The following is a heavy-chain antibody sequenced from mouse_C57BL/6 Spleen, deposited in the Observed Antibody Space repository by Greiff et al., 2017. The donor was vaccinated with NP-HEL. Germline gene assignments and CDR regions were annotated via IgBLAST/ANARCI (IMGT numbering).Heavy chain of an antibody. CDR2: IYPGDGDT. V-gene: IGHV1-80*01. J-gene: IGHJ3*01. D-gene: IGHD2-4*01. Sequence: QVQLQQPGAELVKPGASVKLSCKASGYTFTSYWMHWVKQRPGQGLEWIGQIYPGDGDTNYNGKFKGKATLTADKSSSTAYMQLSSLTSEDSAVYFCARNPAYYDYDAWFAYWGQGTLVTVSA. CDR1: GYTFTSYW. CDR3: ARNPAYYDYDAWFAY.